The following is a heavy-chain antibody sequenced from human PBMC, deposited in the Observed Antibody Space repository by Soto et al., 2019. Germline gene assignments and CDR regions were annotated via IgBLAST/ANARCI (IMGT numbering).Heavy chain of an antibody. J-gene: IGHJ6*02. D-gene: IGHD4-4*01. CDR3: ARTLTVTVPLYYYGMDV. V-gene: IGHV1-69*01. Sequence: QVQLVQSGAEVKKPGSSVKVSCKASGGTFSSYAISWVRQAPGQGLEWMGGIIPIFGTANYAQKFQGRVTITADESTSTAYMEMSSLSSEDTAVYYCARTLTVTVPLYYYGMDVWGQGTTVTVSS. CDR2: IIPIFGTA. CDR1: GGTFSSYA.